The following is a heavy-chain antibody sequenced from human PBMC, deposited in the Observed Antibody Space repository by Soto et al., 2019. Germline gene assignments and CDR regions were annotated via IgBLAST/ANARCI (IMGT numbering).Heavy chain of an antibody. CDR3: ARDSDGDYVVAEGRWAGTFDI. CDR1: GGSISSGGYY. V-gene: IGHV4-31*03. Sequence: QVQLQESGPGLVKPSQTLSLTCTVSGGSISSGGYYWSWIRQHPGKGLEWIGYIYYSGSTYYNPSPKSRVTLSVETSKNQFPLKLSSVTAADTAVYYCARDSDGDYVVAEGRWAGTFDIWGQGTMVTVSS. CDR2: IYYSGST. D-gene: IGHD4-17*01. J-gene: IGHJ3*02.